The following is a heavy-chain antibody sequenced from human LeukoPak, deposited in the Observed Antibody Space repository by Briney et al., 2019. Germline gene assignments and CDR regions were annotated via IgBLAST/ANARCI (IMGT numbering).Heavy chain of an antibody. V-gene: IGHV3-7*01. D-gene: IGHD1-26*01. CDR3: ARPSLNTGSYFDY. CDR2: IKQDGSEK. CDR1: GFTFSSYS. Sequence: GGSLRLSCAVSGFTFSSYSMNWVRQAPGKGLEWVANIKQDGSEKYYVDSVKGRFTISRDNAKNSLYLQMNSLRAEDTAVYYCARPSLNTGSYFDYWGQGILVSVSS. J-gene: IGHJ4*02.